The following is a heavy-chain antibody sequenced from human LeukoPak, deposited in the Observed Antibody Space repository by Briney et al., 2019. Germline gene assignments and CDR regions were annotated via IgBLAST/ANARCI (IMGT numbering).Heavy chain of an antibody. J-gene: IGHJ3*02. CDR3: ASQPRYCSGGSCSDAFDI. CDR2: IYYSGST. D-gene: IGHD2-15*01. Sequence: SETLSLTCTVSGGSISSYYWSWIRQPPGRGLEWIGYIYYSGSTNYNPSLKSRVTISVDTSKNQFSLKLSSVTAADTAVYYCASQPRYCSGGSCSDAFDIWGQGTMVTVSS. CDR1: GGSISSYY. V-gene: IGHV4-59*01.